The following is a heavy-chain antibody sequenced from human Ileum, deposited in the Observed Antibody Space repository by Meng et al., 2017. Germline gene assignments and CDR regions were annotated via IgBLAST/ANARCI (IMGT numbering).Heavy chain of an antibody. D-gene: IGHD2-15*01. CDR1: GFTFSSYG. V-gene: IGHV3-33*01. J-gene: IGHJ2*01. CDR2: IWYDGSNK. CDR3: ARGGYCNGGSCLRYWYFDL. Sequence: GGSLRLSCAASGFTFSSYGMHWVRQAPGKGLEWVAVIWYDGSNKYYADSVKGRFTISRDNSKNPLYLQMNSLRAEDTAVYYCARGGYCNGGSCLRYWYFDLWGRGNLV.